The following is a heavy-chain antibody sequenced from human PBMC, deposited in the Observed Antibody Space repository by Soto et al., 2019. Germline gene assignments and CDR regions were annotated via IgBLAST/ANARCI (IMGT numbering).Heavy chain of an antibody. CDR2: LGFDGGGR. D-gene: IGHD1-26*01. CDR1: GFDFSSYG. Sequence: QMQLVESGGGVVQPGTSLRLSCAASGFDFSSYGMHWVRQTPGKGLEWVAVLGFDGGGRYYADSVKGRFTISRDNSKKMLYLQMDSLRAGGTALYYCAREPVGPDYARDVWGQGTTVTVSS. CDR3: AREPVGPDYARDV. V-gene: IGHV3-33*01. J-gene: IGHJ6*02.